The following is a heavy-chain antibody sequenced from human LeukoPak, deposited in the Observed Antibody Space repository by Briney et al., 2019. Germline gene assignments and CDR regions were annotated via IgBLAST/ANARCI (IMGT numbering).Heavy chain of an antibody. J-gene: IGHJ4*02. D-gene: IGHD3-10*01. V-gene: IGHV3-21*01. Sequence: PGGSLRLSCAASGFTLSSFEMNWVRQAPGKGLEWVSSISTSSSSIYYADSVKGRFTISRDNAKNSLYLQMNSLRAEDTAVYYCARVSLYYGSGTYYPPDYWGQGTLVTVSS. CDR2: ISTSSSSI. CDR3: ARVSLYYGSGTYYPPDY. CDR1: GFTLSSFE.